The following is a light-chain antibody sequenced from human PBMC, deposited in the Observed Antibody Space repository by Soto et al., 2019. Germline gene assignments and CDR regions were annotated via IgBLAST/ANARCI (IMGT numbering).Light chain of an antibody. V-gene: IGKV3-20*01. CDR2: GAS. J-gene: IGKJ3*01. CDR3: QQYGSSRFT. Sequence: EIVLTQSPGTLSLSPGERATLSCRASQSITNSYLAWYQQKPGQAPRLLVYGASSRATGIPDRFSGSGSGTDFTLTISRLEPEDFAVYYCQQYGSSRFTFGPGTKVDDK. CDR1: QSITNSY.